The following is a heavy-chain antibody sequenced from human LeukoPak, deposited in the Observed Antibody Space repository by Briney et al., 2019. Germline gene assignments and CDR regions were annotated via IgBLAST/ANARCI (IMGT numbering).Heavy chain of an antibody. J-gene: IGHJ4*02. V-gene: IGHV4-61*08. CDR3: VTYFVNGDGRGH. Sequence: KSSETLSLTCTVSGASVSSGDYHWSWVRQAPGKGLEWIGHNQNPSYNPSLKSRVVISIHTSRNQFSLTLNTVTAADTATYFCVTYFVNGDGRGHWGPGALVTVSS. CDR1: GASVSSGDYH. CDR2: HNQNP. D-gene: IGHD3-9*01.